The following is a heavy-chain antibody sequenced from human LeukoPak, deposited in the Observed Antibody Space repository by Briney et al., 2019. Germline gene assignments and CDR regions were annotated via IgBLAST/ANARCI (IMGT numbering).Heavy chain of an antibody. CDR1: GGSISSYY. J-gene: IGHJ3*02. CDR3: SRSSYTSLLQLGAFDI. D-gene: IGHD5-18*01. CDR2: IYYSGST. Sequence: PSETLSLTCTVSGGSISSYYWSWIRQPPGKGLEWIGYIYYSGSTNYNPSLKSRVTISVDTSKNQFSLKLSSVTAADPAVYYCSRSSYTSLLQLGAFDIWGQGTMVTVSS. V-gene: IGHV4-59*08.